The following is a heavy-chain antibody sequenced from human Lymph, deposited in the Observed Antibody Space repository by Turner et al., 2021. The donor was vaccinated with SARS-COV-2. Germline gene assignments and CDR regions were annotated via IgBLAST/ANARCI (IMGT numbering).Heavy chain of an antibody. V-gene: IGHV1-69*01. Sequence: QVQLVQSGAEVKKPGSSVKVSCKASGGTFSSYAISWVRQAPGQGLEWMGGIIPIVGTGNYAQKFQGRVTITADESTSKAYMEMSSLRSEDTAVYYCARDTAVAGTLGDFDIWGQGTMVTVSS. D-gene: IGHD6-19*01. J-gene: IGHJ3*02. CDR3: ARDTAVAGTLGDFDI. CDR2: IIPIVGTG. CDR1: GGTFSSYA.